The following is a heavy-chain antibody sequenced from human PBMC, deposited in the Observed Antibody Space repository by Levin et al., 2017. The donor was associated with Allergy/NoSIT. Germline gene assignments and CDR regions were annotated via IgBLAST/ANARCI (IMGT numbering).Heavy chain of an antibody. CDR1: GFTFSSNA. CDR3: AKGRLLLGTYYNSYFYYYMDV. Sequence: GGSLRLSCVASGFTFSSNAMSWVRQAPGKGLEWVSSISGSGDHTFESDSVKGRFIISRDNSKNTLSLQMNSLRASDTAVYYCAKGRLLLGTYYNSYFYYYMDVWGKGTAVTVSS. V-gene: IGHV3-23*01. D-gene: IGHD3-10*01. CDR2: ISGSGDHT. J-gene: IGHJ6*03.